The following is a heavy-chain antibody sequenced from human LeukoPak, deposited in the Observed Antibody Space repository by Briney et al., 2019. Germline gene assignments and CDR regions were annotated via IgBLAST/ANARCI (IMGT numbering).Heavy chain of an antibody. V-gene: IGHV4-39*07. CDR2: IFYTGKT. CDR3: ARVFDS. CDR1: GGSVYTSDYY. J-gene: IGHJ4*02. Sequence: SETLSLTCTVSGGSVYTSDYYWGWVRQPPGKGPEWIGDIFYTGKTNYNPSLKSRVSISIGASKNQFSLKLTSVTAADTAVYYCARVFDSWGQGTLVTVSS.